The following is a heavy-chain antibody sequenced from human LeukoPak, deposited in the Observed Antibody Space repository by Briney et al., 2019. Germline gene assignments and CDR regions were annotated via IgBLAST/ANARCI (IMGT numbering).Heavy chain of an antibody. J-gene: IGHJ4*02. D-gene: IGHD6-13*01. V-gene: IGHV3-74*01. CDR1: GFTFSSYW. CDR2: IKSDGSST. CDR3: ARGPYSSRVDY. Sequence: GGSLRLSCAASGFTFSSYWMHWVRQPPGKGLVWVSRIKSDGSSTTYADPVKGRFTISRDNAKNTLYLEMNRLRAEDTAVYYCARGPYSSRVDYWGQGTLVTVSS.